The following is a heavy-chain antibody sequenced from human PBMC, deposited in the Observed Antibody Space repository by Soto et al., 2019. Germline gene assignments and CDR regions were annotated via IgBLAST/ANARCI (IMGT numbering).Heavy chain of an antibody. CDR3: AKARGRYYYDSSGYYFPFDY. CDR1: GFTFSSYA. J-gene: IGHJ4*02. CDR2: ISGSGGST. V-gene: IGHV3-23*01. D-gene: IGHD3-22*01. Sequence: PGGSLILSCSASGFTFSSYAMSWVRQAPGKGLEWVSAISGSGGSTYYADSVKGRFTISRDNSKNTLYLQMNSLRAEDTAVYYCAKARGRYYYDSSGYYFPFDYWGQGTLVTVSS.